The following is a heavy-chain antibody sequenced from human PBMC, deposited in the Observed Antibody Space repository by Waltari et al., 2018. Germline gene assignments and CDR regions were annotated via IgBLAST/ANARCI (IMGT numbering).Heavy chain of an antibody. Sequence: QVQLQQWGAGLLKPSETLSLTCAVYGGSFSGYYWSWIRQPPGKGLEWIGEINHSGSTNYNPSLKRRVTISVDTSKNQFSLKLSSVTAADTAVYYCARNWGTVTTGYWGQGTLVTVSS. V-gene: IGHV4-34*01. CDR1: GGSFSGYY. CDR3: ARNWGTVTTGY. D-gene: IGHD4-4*01. J-gene: IGHJ4*02. CDR2: INHSGST.